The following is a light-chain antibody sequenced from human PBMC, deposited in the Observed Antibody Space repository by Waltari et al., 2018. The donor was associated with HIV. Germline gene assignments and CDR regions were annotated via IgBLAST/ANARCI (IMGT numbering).Light chain of an antibody. V-gene: IGLV2-11*01. CDR2: DVS. CDR3: CSYAGSYTLRV. J-gene: IGLJ2*01. CDR1: SRDVGAYTY. Sequence: QSALTQPRSVSGSPGQSVTISCTGTSRDVGAYTYVSCYQQPPGKAPKLMIYDVSKRPSGVPDRFSGSKSGNTASLTISGLQAEDEADYYCCSYAGSYTLRVFGGGTKLTVL.